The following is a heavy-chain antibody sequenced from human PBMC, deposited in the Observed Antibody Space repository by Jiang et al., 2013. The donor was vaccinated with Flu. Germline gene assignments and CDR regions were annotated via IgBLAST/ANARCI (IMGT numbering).Heavy chain of an antibody. J-gene: IGHJ4*02. CDR3: ARVGRWFGELLYNEILDY. Sequence: GAEVKKPGASVKVSCKASGYTFTSYYMHWVRQAPGQGLEWMGIINPSGGSTSYAQKFQGRVTMTRDTSTSTVYMELSSLRSEDTAVYYCARVGRWFGELLYNEILDYWGQGTLVTVSS. CDR2: INPSGGST. D-gene: IGHD3-10*01. CDR1: GYTFTSYY. V-gene: IGHV1-46*03.